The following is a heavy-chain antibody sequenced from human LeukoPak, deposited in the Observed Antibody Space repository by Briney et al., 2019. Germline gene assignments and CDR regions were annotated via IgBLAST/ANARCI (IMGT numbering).Heavy chain of an antibody. Sequence: ASVKVSCRASGYTFTNYGISWVRQAPGQGLEWMGWISVYNGNANYVQKFQGRVTMTTDTSTSTAYMELRSLRFDDTAVYYCARGGVSNSWYRTPDYWGQGTLVTVSS. V-gene: IGHV1-18*01. CDR3: ARGGVSNSWYRTPDY. D-gene: IGHD6-13*01. CDR2: ISVYNGNA. J-gene: IGHJ4*02. CDR1: GYTFTNYG.